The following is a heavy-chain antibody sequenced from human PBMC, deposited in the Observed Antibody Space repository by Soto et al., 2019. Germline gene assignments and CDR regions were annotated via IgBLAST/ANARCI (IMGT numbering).Heavy chain of an antibody. Sequence: SETLSLTCTVSGGSIRGYYWRWIRQPPGKGLEWIGYMYHSGSTNYNPSLKSRVTISVDTSKNQFSLKLSSVTAADTAVYYCARYCSGGSCYLDPWGQGTLVTVSS. V-gene: IGHV4-59*01. J-gene: IGHJ5*02. CDR1: GGSIRGYY. D-gene: IGHD2-15*01. CDR2: MYHSGST. CDR3: ARYCSGGSCYLDP.